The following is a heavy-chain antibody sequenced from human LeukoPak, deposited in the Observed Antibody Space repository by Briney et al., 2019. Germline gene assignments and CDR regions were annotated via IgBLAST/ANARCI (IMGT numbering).Heavy chain of an antibody. D-gene: IGHD2/OR15-2a*01. V-gene: IGHV3-64*04. J-gene: IGHJ4*02. CDR3: ARAHETFFDV. CDR1: GFTFSNYT. CDR2: ISSNGGST. Sequence: GGSLRLSCSASGFTFSNYTVHWVRQAPGKGLEYVSSISSNGGSTYSAESVKGRFTISRDNAKNTVYLQMNSLRGEDTAVDHCARAHETFFDVWGEGTLVTVSS.